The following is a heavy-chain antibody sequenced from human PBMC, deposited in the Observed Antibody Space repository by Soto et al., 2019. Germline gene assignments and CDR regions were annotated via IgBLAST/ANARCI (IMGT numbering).Heavy chain of an antibody. CDR3: ARGARNDYVWGSYRYTSRYYGMDV. CDR2: IIPIFGTA. CDR1: GCTFSSYA. J-gene: IGHJ6*02. V-gene: IGHV1-69*01. D-gene: IGHD3-16*02. Sequence: QVQLVQSGAEVKKPGYSVKVSCKASGCTFSSYAISWVRQAPGQGLEWMGGIIPIFGTANYAQKFHGRVTITAEESARTAYMELSSLRSEDTAVYYCARGARNDYVWGSYRYTSRYYGMDVWGQGTTVTVS.